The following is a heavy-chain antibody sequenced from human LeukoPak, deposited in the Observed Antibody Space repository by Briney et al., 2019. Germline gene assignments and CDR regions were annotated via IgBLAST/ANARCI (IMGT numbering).Heavy chain of an antibody. J-gene: IGHJ4*02. CDR1: GYSFTNYW. Sequence: GESLKISCKGPGYSFTNYWIGWVRQMPGKGLEWMGIIYPGDSDTKYSPSFQGQVTISADKPISTAYLQWSSLEASDTAVYYCARRSGTYFGNYYFDYWGQGTLVNVSS. CDR2: IYPGDSDT. D-gene: IGHD1-26*01. V-gene: IGHV5-51*01. CDR3: ARRSGTYFGNYYFDY.